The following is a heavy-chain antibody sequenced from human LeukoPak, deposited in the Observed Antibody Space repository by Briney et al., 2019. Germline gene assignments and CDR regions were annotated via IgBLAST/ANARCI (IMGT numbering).Heavy chain of an antibody. D-gene: IGHD3-16*02. V-gene: IGHV4-4*07. CDR3: ARDEGSCHYDS. CDR2: LLTGGST. J-gene: IGHJ4*02. CDR1: GGSISSYY. Sequence: SETLSLTCTVSGGSISSYYWNWIRQPPGKGLEWIGRLLTGGSTIYNPSLKSRVTISVDKSKNQFSLKLSSVTAADTAVYYCARDEGSCHYDSWGQGTLVTVSS.